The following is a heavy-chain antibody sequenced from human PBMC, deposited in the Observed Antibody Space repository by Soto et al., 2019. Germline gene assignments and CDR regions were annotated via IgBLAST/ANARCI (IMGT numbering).Heavy chain of an antibody. CDR1: GASVTTTY. Sequence: SEPLSLTCTVSGASVTTTYWSWIRQPPGKGLEWIGYIHYSGNSFYNPSLKSRVTMSVDTSKNQFSLRLTSVTAADTALYYCGKVLVGATGHTDSDSWGPGTLVTVSS. CDR2: IHYSGNS. D-gene: IGHD2-15*01. CDR3: GKVLVGATGHTDSDS. J-gene: IGHJ4*02. V-gene: IGHV4-59*04.